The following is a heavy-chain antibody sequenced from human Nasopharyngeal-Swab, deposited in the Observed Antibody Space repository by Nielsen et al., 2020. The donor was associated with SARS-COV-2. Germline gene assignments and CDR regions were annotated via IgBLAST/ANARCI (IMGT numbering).Heavy chain of an antibody. J-gene: IGHJ6*02. CDR2: INHSGST. CDR3: ARVPPIAVAGKGVDV. Sequence: SETLSLTCAVYGGSSSGYYWSWIRQPPGKGLEWIGEINHSGSTNYNPSLKSRVTISVDTSTNQFSLKLSSVTAADTAAYYCARVPPIAVAGKGVDVWGQGTTVTVSS. V-gene: IGHV4-34*01. CDR1: GGSSSGYY. D-gene: IGHD6-19*01.